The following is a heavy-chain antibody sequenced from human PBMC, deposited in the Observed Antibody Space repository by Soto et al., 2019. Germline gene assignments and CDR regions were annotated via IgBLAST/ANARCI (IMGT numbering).Heavy chain of an antibody. D-gene: IGHD4-17*01. V-gene: IGHV4-34*01. J-gene: IGHJ4*02. CDR3: ARGGLRSFYY. Sequence: SETLSLTCAVYGGSFSGYYWSWIRQPPGKGLEWIGEINHSGSTNYNPSLKSRVTISVDTSKNQFSLKLSSVTAADTAVYYCARGGLRSFYYWGQGTLVTVSS. CDR2: INHSGST. CDR1: GGSFSGYY.